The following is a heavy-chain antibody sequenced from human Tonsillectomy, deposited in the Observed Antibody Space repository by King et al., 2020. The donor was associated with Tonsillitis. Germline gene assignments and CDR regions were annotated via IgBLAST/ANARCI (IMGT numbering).Heavy chain of an antibody. Sequence: QLVQSGGGLVKPGGSLRLSCAASGFTFSNAWMSWVRQAPGKGLEWVGRIKSKSDGGTTDYAAPVKGRFTISRDDSKNTLYLKMNSLKTEDTAVYYCTPEEYGRVDYWGQGTLVTVSS. CDR1: GFTFSNAW. J-gene: IGHJ4*02. CDR2: IKSKSDGGTT. D-gene: IGHD2/OR15-2a*01. CDR3: TPEEYGRVDY. V-gene: IGHV3-15*01.